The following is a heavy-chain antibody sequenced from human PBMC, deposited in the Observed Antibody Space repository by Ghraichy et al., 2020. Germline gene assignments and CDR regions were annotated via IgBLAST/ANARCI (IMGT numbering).Heavy chain of an antibody. CDR3: ARGNHDYGENAFDI. V-gene: IGHV7-4-1*02. Sequence: ASVKVSCKPSGYPFSRYVTNWERQSPVPGLEWMGWLDTNTGKPTYAQGFTGRFVFSLDSSVSTAYLQISSLKTEDTAVYYCARGNHDYGENAFDIWGQGTMITVSS. CDR1: GYPFSRYV. J-gene: IGHJ3*02. D-gene: IGHD4/OR15-4a*01. CDR2: LDTNTGKP.